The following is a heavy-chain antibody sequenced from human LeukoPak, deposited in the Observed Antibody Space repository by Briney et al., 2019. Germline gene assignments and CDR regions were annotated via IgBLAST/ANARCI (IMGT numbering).Heavy chain of an antibody. Sequence: PGGSLRLSCAASGFAFSGYEMSWVRQAPGKGLEWISYISTTGRTIYYADSVKGRFTISRDNAKNSLYLQMNSLSAEDTAVYYCARGDDYGDSLVAYWGQGTLVTVSS. CDR1: GFAFSGYE. CDR2: ISTTGRTI. V-gene: IGHV3-48*03. CDR3: ARGDDYGDSLVAY. J-gene: IGHJ4*02. D-gene: IGHD4-17*01.